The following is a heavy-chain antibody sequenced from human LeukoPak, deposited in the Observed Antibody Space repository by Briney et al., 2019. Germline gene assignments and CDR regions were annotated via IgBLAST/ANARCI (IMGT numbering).Heavy chain of an antibody. V-gene: IGHV3-48*03. CDR1: GFTFSSYE. CDR2: ISSSGSTI. J-gene: IGHJ6*04. D-gene: IGHD1/OR15-1a*01. Sequence: GGSLRLSCAASGFTFSSYEMNWVRQAPGKGLEWVSYISSSGSTIYYADSVKGRFTISRDNAKNSLYLQMNSLRAEDTAVYYCARGWSTWLQQPPHMDVWGKGTTVTVSS. CDR3: ARGWSTWLQQPPHMDV.